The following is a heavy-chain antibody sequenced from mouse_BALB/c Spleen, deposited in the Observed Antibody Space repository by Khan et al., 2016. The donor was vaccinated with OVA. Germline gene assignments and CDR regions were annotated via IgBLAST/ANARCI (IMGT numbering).Heavy chain of an antibody. V-gene: IGHV5-17*02. CDR1: GFTFSGFG. CDR3: ARTGYYYFDY. D-gene: IGHD2-3*01. J-gene: IGHJ2*01. Sequence: EVELVESGGGLVQPGGSRKLSCAASGFTFSGFGMHWVRQAPEKGLEWVAFIGSDSSTIYYADTVKGRFTISRDNPKKPLFLQMTSLRSEDTAMYFCARTGYYYFDYWGQGTTLTVSS. CDR2: IGSDSSTI.